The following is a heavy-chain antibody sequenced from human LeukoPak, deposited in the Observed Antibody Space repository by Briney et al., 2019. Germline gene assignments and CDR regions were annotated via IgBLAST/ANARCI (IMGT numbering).Heavy chain of an antibody. J-gene: IGHJ4*02. D-gene: IGHD6-13*01. Sequence: PSETLSLTCTVSGGSISNYYWNWIRQPPGKELEWIGYIYYTGSTNYNPSLKSRVTMSVDTSKNQFSLNLRSVTPEDTAVYYCARNLIPEQLVLNFWGQGTLVTVSS. CDR2: IYYTGST. CDR3: ARNLIPEQLVLNF. CDR1: GGSISNYY. V-gene: IGHV4-59*01.